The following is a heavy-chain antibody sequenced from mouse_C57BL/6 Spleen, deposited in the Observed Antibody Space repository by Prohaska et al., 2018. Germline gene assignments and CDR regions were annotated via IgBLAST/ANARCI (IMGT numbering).Heavy chain of an antibody. CDR1: GYTFTSYW. Sequence: GAELVKPGASVKMSCKASGYTFTSYWITWVKQRPGQGLEWIGDIYPGSGSTNYNEKFKSKATLTVDTSSSTAYMQLSSLTSEDSAVYYCARMGLRVDYWGQGTTLTVSS. V-gene: IGHV1-55*01. CDR3: ARMGLRVDY. D-gene: IGHD2-4*01. CDR2: IYPGSGST. J-gene: IGHJ2*01.